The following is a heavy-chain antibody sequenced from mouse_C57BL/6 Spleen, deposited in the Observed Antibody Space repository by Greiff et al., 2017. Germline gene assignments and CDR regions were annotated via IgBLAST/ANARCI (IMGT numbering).Heavy chain of an antibody. CDR3: ARWTFFAY. J-gene: IGHJ3*01. CDR2: IDPSDSYT. CDR1: GYTFTSYW. V-gene: IGHV1-69*01. Sequence: VQLQQSGAELVMPGASVKLSCKASGYTFTSYWMHWVKQRPGQGLEWIGEIDPSDSYTNYNQKFKGKSTLTVDKSSSTAYMQLSSLTSEDSAVYYCARWTFFAYWGQGTLVTVSA.